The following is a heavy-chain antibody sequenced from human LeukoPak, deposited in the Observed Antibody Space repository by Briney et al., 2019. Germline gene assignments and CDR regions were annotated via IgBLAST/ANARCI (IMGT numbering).Heavy chain of an antibody. J-gene: IGHJ4*02. V-gene: IGHV3-21*01. Sequence: GGSLRLSCVASGFTVSSNYMNWVRQAPGKGLEWVSSISSSSSYIYYADSVKGRFTISRDNAKNSLYLQMNSLRAEDTAVYYCARDPAHYYDSSGYLAYFDYWGQGTLVTVSS. CDR1: GFTVSSNY. D-gene: IGHD3-22*01. CDR2: ISSSSSYI. CDR3: ARDPAHYYDSSGYLAYFDY.